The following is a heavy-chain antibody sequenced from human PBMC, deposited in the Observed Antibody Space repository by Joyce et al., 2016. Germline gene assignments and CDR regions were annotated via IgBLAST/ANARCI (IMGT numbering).Heavy chain of an antibody. CDR3: ARGGTSSDHFFFYTLDI. Sequence: QVLLVQSGATVKRPGSSLKVSCKSSGGAFSNFTVNWVRQAPGQRLEWMGGSIPFFGAAKYAEHVQGRVTLPADLSTRTAFMELSSLTSADTAVYYCARGGTSSDHFFFYTLDIWGPGTTVIVSS. D-gene: IGHD1-14*01. CDR2: SIPFFGAA. CDR1: GGAFSNFT. V-gene: IGHV1-69*12. J-gene: IGHJ6*02.